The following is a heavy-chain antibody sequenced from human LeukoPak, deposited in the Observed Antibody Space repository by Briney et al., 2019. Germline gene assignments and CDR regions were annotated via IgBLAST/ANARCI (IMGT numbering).Heavy chain of an antibody. V-gene: IGHV3-66*01. J-gene: IGHJ6*02. CDR3: ATAKDSSGYSRYYYGMDV. D-gene: IGHD3-22*01. CDR2: IYSGGST. Sequence: PGGSLRLSCAASGLTISNNYMSWVRQAPGKGLEWVSVIYSGGSTYYADSVKGRFTISRDNSKNTLYLQMNSLRAEDTAVYYCATAKDSSGYSRYYYGMDVWGQGTTVTVSS. CDR1: GLTISNNY.